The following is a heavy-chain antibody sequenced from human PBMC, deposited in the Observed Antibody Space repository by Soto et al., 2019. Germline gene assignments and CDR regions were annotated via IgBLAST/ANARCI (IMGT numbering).Heavy chain of an antibody. CDR1: GFSLTSGVVG. D-gene: IGHD6-13*01. J-gene: IGHJ6*02. Sequence: QITLKESGPTLVKPTQTLTLTCTFSGFSLTSGVVGVGWIRQPPGEALEWLALIYWNDEQYYNPSLGNRLTITRDTSNNQVVLTMTNMDPVDAATYFCAHRLPGPSGYDVWGQGTTVSVS. CDR3: AHRLPGPSGYDV. CDR2: IYWNDEQ. V-gene: IGHV2-5*01.